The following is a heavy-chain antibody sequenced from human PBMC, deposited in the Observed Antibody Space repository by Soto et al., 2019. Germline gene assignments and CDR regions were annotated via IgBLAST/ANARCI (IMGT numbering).Heavy chain of an antibody. J-gene: IGHJ4*02. CDR1: GGSISSGGYY. V-gene: IGHV4-31*03. CDR3: ARRITTAGLFDY. Sequence: QVQLQESGPGLVKPSQTLSLTCTVSGGSISSGGYYWSWIRQRPGKGLEWVGYIFYSGTTYYNPSLQSRXXIXRXXPKNQFSLKLTSVTAADTAVYYCARRITTAGLFDYWGQGTLVTVSS. CDR2: IFYSGTT. D-gene: IGHD6-13*01.